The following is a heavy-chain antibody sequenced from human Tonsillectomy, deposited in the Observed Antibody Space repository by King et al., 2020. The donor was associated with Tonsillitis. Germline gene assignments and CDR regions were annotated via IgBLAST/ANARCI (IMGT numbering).Heavy chain of an antibody. J-gene: IGHJ4*02. CDR1: GFTFSRYD. V-gene: IGHV3-13*04. Sequence: VQLVESGGGLVQPGGSLRLSCAASGFTFSRYDMLWVRQTTGKGLEWVSTIGTAGDTYYPGSVKGRFTISRENAKNSLYLQMHSLRAGDTAVYFCARVAFYSHSGGFYLDYWGQGTLVTVSS. CDR3: ARVAFYSHSGGFYLDY. D-gene: IGHD3-22*01. CDR2: IGTAGDT.